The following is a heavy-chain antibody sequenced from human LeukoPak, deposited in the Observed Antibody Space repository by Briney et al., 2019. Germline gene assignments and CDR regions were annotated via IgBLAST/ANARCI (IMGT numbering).Heavy chain of an antibody. V-gene: IGHV1-2*02. CDR3: ARGSIAGTLFDY. CDR2: INPNSGGT. Sequence: TSVKVSCKASGDTFSSYAISWVRQAPGQGLEWMGIINPNSGGTNYAQKFQGRVTMTRDTSISTAYMELSRLRSDDTAVYYCARGSIAGTLFDYWGQGTLVTVSS. D-gene: IGHD6-6*01. CDR1: GDTFSSYA. J-gene: IGHJ4*02.